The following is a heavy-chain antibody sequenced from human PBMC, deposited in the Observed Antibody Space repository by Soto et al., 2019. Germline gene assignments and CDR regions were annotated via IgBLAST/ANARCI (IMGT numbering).Heavy chain of an antibody. D-gene: IGHD6-19*01. CDR2: IWYAGGNK. Sequence: QVQLVESGGGVVQPGRSLRLSCAASGFTFSSYGMHWVRQAPGKGLEWVAVIWYAGGNKYYADSVKGRFTISIDNSENTLFLQMSSLRAEDTAVYYCARDRYSSGWYDLDYWGQGTLVTVSS. J-gene: IGHJ4*02. CDR3: ARDRYSSGWYDLDY. CDR1: GFTFSSYG. V-gene: IGHV3-33*01.